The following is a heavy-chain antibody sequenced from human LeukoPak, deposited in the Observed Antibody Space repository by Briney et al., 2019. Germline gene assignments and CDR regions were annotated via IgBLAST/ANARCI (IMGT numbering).Heavy chain of an antibody. D-gene: IGHD1-14*01. J-gene: IGHJ4*02. CDR1: GFTFSSYG. Sequence: PGGSLRLSCAASGFTFSSYGMHWVRQAPGKGLEWVAVIWYDGSNKYYADSVKGRFTISRDNSKNTLYLQMNSLRAEDTAVYYCAREGRNTTRAFFTVFDYWGQGTLVTVSS. V-gene: IGHV3-33*01. CDR2: IWYDGSNK. CDR3: AREGRNTTRAFFTVFDY.